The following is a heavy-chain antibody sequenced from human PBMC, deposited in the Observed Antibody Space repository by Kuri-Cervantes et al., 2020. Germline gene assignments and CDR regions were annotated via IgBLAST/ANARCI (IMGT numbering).Heavy chain of an antibody. CDR1: GYTFSSYG. CDR2: ISGYNGDT. Sequence: ASVKVSCKSTGYTFSSYGLSWVRQAPGQGLEWMGWISGYNGDTKYAQKLQGRVTMTTDTSTSTAYMELRSLGSDDTAVYYCYRRLLSGDYENWGQGTLVTVSS. V-gene: IGHV1-18*01. J-gene: IGHJ4*02. D-gene: IGHD4-17*01. CDR3: YRRLLSGDYEN.